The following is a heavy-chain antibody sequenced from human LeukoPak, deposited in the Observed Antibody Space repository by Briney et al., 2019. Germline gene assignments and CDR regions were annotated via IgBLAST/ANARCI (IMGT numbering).Heavy chain of an antibody. Sequence: GGSLRLSCAASGFTFSNAWMSWVRQAPGKGLEWVGRTKSKTDGGTTDYAAPVKGRFTISRDDSKNTLYLQMNSLRAEDTAVYYCAREAIGGAFDIWGQGTMVTVSS. D-gene: IGHD3-16*01. CDR2: TKSKTDGGTT. V-gene: IGHV3-15*01. J-gene: IGHJ3*02. CDR1: GFTFSNAW. CDR3: AREAIGGAFDI.